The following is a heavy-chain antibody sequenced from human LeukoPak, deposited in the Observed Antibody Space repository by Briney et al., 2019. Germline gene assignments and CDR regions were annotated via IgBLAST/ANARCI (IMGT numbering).Heavy chain of an antibody. CDR2: IYYSGSA. J-gene: IGHJ4*02. V-gene: IGHV4-38-2*02. Sequence: SESLSLTCTVSNYSISSDYYWGWIRQPPGKGLEWIGKIYYSGSANYNPSLKSRVTISVDTSKNQFSLKLSPVTAADTAVYYCARVGVDYSGNIIKYFFDYWGQGTLVTVSS. CDR3: ARVGVDYSGNIIKYFFDY. CDR1: NYSISSDYY. D-gene: IGHD4-23*01.